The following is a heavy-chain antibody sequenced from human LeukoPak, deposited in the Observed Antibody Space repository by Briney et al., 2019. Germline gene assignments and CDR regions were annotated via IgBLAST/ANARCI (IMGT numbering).Heavy chain of an antibody. D-gene: IGHD1-26*01. V-gene: IGHV3-48*02. CDR1: GITFNTYS. J-gene: IGHJ4*02. Sequence: GGSLRLSCAASGITFNTYSMSWVRQAPGKGLEWVSYISSGSSTIYYADSVKGRFTISRDNAKNSLYLQMNSLRDEDTAVYYCLSGNYYFDYWGQGTLVTVSS. CDR2: ISSGSSTI. CDR3: LSGNYYFDY.